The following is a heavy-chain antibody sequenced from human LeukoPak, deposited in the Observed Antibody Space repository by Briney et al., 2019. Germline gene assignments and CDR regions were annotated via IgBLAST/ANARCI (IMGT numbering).Heavy chain of an antibody. CDR2: IYYSGST. Sequence: SETLSLTCTVSGGSINSGGYYWSWIRQHPGKGLEWIGYIYYSGSTYYNPSLKSRVTISVDRSKNQFSLKLSSVTAADTAVYYCARGYCSSTSCYRAKFDPWGQGTLVTVSS. D-gene: IGHD2-2*01. J-gene: IGHJ5*02. CDR3: ARGYCSSTSCYRAKFDP. V-gene: IGHV4-31*03. CDR1: GGSINSGGYY.